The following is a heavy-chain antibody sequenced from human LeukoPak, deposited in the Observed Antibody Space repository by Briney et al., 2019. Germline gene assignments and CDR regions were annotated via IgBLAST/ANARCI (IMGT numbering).Heavy chain of an antibody. CDR1: GYTFTRYH. V-gene: IGHV1-8*01. CDR3: ARRIAVAGSPVYYFDY. J-gene: IGHJ4*02. Sequence: ASVKVSCKASGYTFTRYHINWVRQATGQGLEWMGWMNPNSANTGYAQKFQGRVTMTRNTSISTAYMELSSLRSEDTAVYYCARRIAVAGSPVYYFDYWGQGTLVTVSS. D-gene: IGHD6-19*01. CDR2: MNPNSANT.